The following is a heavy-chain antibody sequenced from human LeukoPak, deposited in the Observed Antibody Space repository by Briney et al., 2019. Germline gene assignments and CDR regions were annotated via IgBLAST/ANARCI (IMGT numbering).Heavy chain of an antibody. J-gene: IGHJ4*02. V-gene: IGHV1-69*04. CDR3: ARSPVVPAATYYFDY. CDR2: IIPILGIA. Sequence: SVKVSCKASGGTFSSYAISWVRQAPGQGLEWMGRIIPILGIANYAQKFQGRVTITADKSTSTAYIELSSLRSEDTAVYYCARSPVVPAATYYFDYWGQGTLVTVSS. CDR1: GGTFSSYA. D-gene: IGHD2-2*01.